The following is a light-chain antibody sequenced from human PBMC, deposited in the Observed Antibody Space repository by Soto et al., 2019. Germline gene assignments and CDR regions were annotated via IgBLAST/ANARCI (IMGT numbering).Light chain of an antibody. CDR1: QTLSNSF. CDR3: QLYSSPELI. Sequence: ENVLTQSPGTLSLSPGERATLSCRASQTLSNSFIAWYQQKPGQAPRLLIYDTSSRATGVPDRYSASGSGTDFTLTISRLDLFYFSVFHRQLYSSPELIFGQGTRVESK. V-gene: IGKV3D-20*02. J-gene: IGKJ5*01. CDR2: DTS.